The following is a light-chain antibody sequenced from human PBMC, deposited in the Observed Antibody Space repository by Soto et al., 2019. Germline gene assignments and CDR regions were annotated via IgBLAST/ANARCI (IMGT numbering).Light chain of an antibody. CDR1: SSNIGAGYA. V-gene: IGLV1-40*01. Sequence: QSVLTQPPSVSGAPGQRVTISCTGSSSNIGAGYAVHWYQQLPGTAPKLLIYGNTNRPSGVPDRFSGSKSGTSAALAITGLQADDEADYYCQSYDSSLSGSVFGGGTQLTV. J-gene: IGLJ2*01. CDR3: QSYDSSLSGSV. CDR2: GNT.